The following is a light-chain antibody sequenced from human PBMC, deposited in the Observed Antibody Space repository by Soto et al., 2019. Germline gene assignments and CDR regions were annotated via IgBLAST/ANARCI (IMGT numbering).Light chain of an antibody. J-gene: IGKJ1*01. Sequence: IVLTQSPATLSLSPGERATLSCRASQNISIYLAWYQQKPGQAPRLLIYGASSRATGIPNRFSGSGSGTEFTLTISSLQPDDFATYYCQHYNSYSEAFGQGTKV. V-gene: IGKV3D-15*01. CDR2: GAS. CDR1: QNISIY. CDR3: QHYNSYSEA.